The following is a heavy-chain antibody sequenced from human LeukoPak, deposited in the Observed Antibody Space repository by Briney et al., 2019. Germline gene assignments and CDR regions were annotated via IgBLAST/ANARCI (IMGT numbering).Heavy chain of an antibody. CDR3: ARPRGEFHYYAFDI. D-gene: IGHD3-16*01. Sequence: PSETLSLTCTVSGGSISSYYWSWIRQPPGKGLDWMGYIYYSGNNNYNPSLKSRVTMSVDTSKNQLSLKLSSVTAADTAVYYCARPRGEFHYYAFDIWGHGTMVTVSS. V-gene: IGHV4-59*08. CDR2: IYYSGNN. J-gene: IGHJ3*02. CDR1: GGSISSYY.